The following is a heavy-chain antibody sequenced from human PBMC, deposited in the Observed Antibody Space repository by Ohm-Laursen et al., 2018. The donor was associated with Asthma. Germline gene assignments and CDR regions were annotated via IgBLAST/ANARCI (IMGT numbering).Heavy chain of an antibody. CDR3: AKEVDTAMVTHYYYGMDV. CDR1: GFIFKNYA. V-gene: IGHV3-30*04. Sequence: SLRLSCAASGFIFKNYAMCWVRQAPGKGLEWVAVISYDGSNKYYADSVKGRFTISRDNSKNTLYLQMNSLRAEDTAVYYCAKEVDTAMVTHYYYGMDVWGQGTTVTVSS. CDR2: ISYDGSNK. J-gene: IGHJ6*02. D-gene: IGHD5-18*01.